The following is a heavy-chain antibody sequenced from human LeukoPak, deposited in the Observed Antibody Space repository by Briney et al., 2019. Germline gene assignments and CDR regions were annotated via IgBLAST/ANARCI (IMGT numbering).Heavy chain of an antibody. V-gene: IGHV3-21*01. CDR2: IDTSSRYI. J-gene: IGHJ4*02. Sequence: GGSLRLSCAASGFTFSSYSMNWVRQAPGKGLESVSSIDTSSRYIYYGDSVRGRFTISRDNAKNSLYLQMNSLRAEDTAVYYCARRAKTERGHGYGLDYWGQGTLVTVSP. CDR1: GFTFSSYS. CDR3: ARRAKTERGHGYGLDY. D-gene: IGHD5-18*01.